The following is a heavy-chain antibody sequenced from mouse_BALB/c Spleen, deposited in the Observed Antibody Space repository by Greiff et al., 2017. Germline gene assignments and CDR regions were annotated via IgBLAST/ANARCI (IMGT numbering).Heavy chain of an antibody. CDR2: INPSTGYT. CDR1: GYTFTSYW. D-gene: IGHD2-3*01. CDR3: AIHLSLYAMDY. Sequence: QVQLQQSGAELAKPGASVKMSCKASGYTFTSYWMHWVKQRPGQGLEWIGYINPSTGYTEYNQKFKDKATLTADKSSSTAYMQLSSLTSEDSAVYYCAIHLSLYAMDYWGQGTSVTVSS. J-gene: IGHJ4*01. V-gene: IGHV1-7*01.